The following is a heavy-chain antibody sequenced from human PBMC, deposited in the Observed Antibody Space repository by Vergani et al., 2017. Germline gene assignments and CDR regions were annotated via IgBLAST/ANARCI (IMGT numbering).Heavy chain of an antibody. J-gene: IGHJ4*02. V-gene: IGHV3-23*01. CDR2: ISASGGSK. CDR1: GFTFTSYG. D-gene: IGHD1-26*01. CDR3: AKDRPRDWETPLFLFDY. Sequence: EVQLLESGGGLVQPGESLRLSCTVSGFTFTSYGISWVRQAPGKGLEWVSGISASGGSKYYTDSMKGRFIISRDISKNTLYLQMSSLRADDTAVYYCAKDRPRDWETPLFLFDYWGQGTLVTVSS.